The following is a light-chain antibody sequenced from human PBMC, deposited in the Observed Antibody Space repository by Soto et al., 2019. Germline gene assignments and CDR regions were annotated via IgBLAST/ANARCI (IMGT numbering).Light chain of an antibody. CDR2: RNY. J-gene: IGLJ2*01. CDR1: TPNIGSNY. Sequence: QSVLTQPPSASETPGQRVTISCSGSTPNIGSNYVYWFQQLPGAAPKLLIYRNYQRPSGVPDRFSGSKSGTSASLAISGLRSEDEADYYCATWDDSLSGVVFGGGTKLTVL. CDR3: ATWDDSLSGVV. V-gene: IGLV1-47*01.